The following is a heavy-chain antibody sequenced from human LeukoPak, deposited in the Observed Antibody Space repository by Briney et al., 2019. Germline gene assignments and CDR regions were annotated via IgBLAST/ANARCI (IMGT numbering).Heavy chain of an antibody. V-gene: IGHV4-38-2*02. CDR3: AREGRYRYGYNEYHSYMDI. J-gene: IGHJ6*03. Sequence: SETLSLTCTVSGYSISIGYYWGWIRQPPGKGLEWIGSIYYSGSTNYNPSLKSRVTISVDTSKNQFSLKLSSVTAAETAVYYCAREGRYRYGYNEYHSYMDIWGKGTTVTVSS. D-gene: IGHD5-24*01. CDR2: IYYSGST. CDR1: GYSISIGYY.